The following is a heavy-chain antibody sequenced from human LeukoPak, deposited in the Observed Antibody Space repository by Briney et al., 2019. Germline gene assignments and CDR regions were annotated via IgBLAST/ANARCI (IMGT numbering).Heavy chain of an antibody. CDR2: IYNGGSI. CDR3: ARDQEAFDY. J-gene: IGHJ4*02. Sequence: GGSLRLSCVASGIIVRNNYMTWVRQAPGKGLEWVSVIYNGGSIYYGDSVKGRFTISADNSRNMVYLQMNGLRSEDTAVYYCARDQEAFDYWGQGTLVTVSS. CDR1: GIIVRNNY. V-gene: IGHV3-53*05.